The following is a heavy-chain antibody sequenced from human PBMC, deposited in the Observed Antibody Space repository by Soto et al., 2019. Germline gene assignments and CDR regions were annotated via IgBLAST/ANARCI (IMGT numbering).Heavy chain of an antibody. V-gene: IGHV3-33*01. D-gene: IGHD3-22*01. Sequence: GGSLRLSCAASGFTFSSYGMHCVRQAPGKGLEWVAVIWYDGSNKYYADSVKGRFTISRDNSKNTLYLQMNSLRAEDTAVYYCAREDSSEPFDYWGQGTLVTVSS. CDR3: AREDSSEPFDY. J-gene: IGHJ4*02. CDR1: GFTFSSYG. CDR2: IWYDGSNK.